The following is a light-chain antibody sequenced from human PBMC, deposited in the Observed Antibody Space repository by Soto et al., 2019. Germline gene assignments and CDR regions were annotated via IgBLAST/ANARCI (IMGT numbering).Light chain of an antibody. J-gene: IGKJ4*01. V-gene: IGKV3-11*01. CDR2: DAS. Sequence: EIVLTQSPATLSLSPGDRATLSCRASQSVSSYLAWYQQKPGQAPRLLIYDASNRATGIPARFSGSGSGTDFTLTISSLEPEDFAVYYCQQRSNWPLTFGGGTKVELK. CDR3: QQRSNWPLT. CDR1: QSVSSY.